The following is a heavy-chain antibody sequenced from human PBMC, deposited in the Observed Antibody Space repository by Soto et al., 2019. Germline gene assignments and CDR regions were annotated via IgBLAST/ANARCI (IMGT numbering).Heavy chain of an antibody. CDR3: ARGGDYYDSSGIFDY. Sequence: TLSLTCTVSGGSISSGDYYWSWIRQPPGKGLEWIGYIYYSGSTYYNPSLKSRVTISVDTSKNQFSLKLSSVTAADTAVYYCARGGDYYDSSGIFDYWGQGTLVTVSS. V-gene: IGHV4-30-4*01. CDR1: GGSISSGDYY. J-gene: IGHJ4*02. D-gene: IGHD3-22*01. CDR2: IYYSGST.